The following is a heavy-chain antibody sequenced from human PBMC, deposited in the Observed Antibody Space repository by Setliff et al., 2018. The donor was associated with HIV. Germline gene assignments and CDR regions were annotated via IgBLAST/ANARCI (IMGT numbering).Heavy chain of an antibody. CDR3: AGRRKSFVAAHRGNWFDT. J-gene: IGHJ5*02. D-gene: IGHD6-13*01. CDR2: IYHSGGT. V-gene: IGHV4-39*01. Sequence: PSETLSLTCTVSGGSITSDSYYWDWIRQPPGKGLEWIGSIYHSGGTYYNPSLKTRVTISVDTSKNQFSLKLSSVTAADTAVYYCAGRRKSFVAAHRGNWFDTWGQGTLVTVSS. CDR1: GGSITSDSYY.